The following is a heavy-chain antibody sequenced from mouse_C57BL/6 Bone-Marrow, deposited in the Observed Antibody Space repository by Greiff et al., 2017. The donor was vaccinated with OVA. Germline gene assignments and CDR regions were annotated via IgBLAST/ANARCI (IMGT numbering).Heavy chain of an antibody. CDR3: ARRYYGSSWYFDV. D-gene: IGHD1-1*01. J-gene: IGHJ1*03. CDR1: GYTFTSYW. V-gene: IGHV1-55*01. CDR2: IYPGRGST. Sequence: VQLQQPGAELVKPGASVKMSCKASGYTFTSYWITWVKQRPGQGLEWIGDIYPGRGSTHYNEKFTSTATLTVDPSSSTAYMQLSSRTSEDSAVYDCARRYYGSSWYFDVWGTGTTVTVSS.